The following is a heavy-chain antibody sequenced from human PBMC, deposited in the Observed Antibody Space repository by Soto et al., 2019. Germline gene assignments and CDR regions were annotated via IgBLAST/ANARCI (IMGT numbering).Heavy chain of an antibody. J-gene: IGHJ5*02. CDR1: GFTVSSNY. D-gene: IGHD6-13*01. CDR2: IYSGGST. V-gene: IGHV3-66*04. CDR3: ARHPERIAEIGWFDP. Sequence: GGSLRLSCAASGFTVSSNYMNWVRQAPGKGLEWVSVIYSGGSTYYADSVQGRFTISRDNSKNTLYLQMNSLRAEDTAVYYCARHPERIAEIGWFDPWGQGTLVTVSS.